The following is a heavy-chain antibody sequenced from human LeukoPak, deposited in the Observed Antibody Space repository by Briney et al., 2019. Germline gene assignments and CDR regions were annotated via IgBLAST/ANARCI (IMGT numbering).Heavy chain of an antibody. CDR1: GGSFSGYY. J-gene: IGHJ5*02. V-gene: IGHV4-34*01. D-gene: IGHD3-10*01. CDR3: ATGGSITMVRGVRSNWFDP. CDR2: INHSGST. Sequence: PSETLSLTCAVYGGSFSGYYWSWIRQPPGKGLEWIGEINHSGSTNYNPSLKSRVTISVDTSKNQFSLKLSSVTAADTAVYYCATGGSITMVRGVRSNWFDPWGQGTLVTVSS.